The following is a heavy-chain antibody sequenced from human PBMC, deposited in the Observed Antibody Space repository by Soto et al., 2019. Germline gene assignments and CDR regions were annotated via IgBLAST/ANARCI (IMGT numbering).Heavy chain of an antibody. CDR2: IIPIFGTA. CDR1: GGTFSSYA. CDR3: ARNGGSYLVYRYFDL. D-gene: IGHD1-26*01. J-gene: IGHJ2*01. Sequence: QVQLVQSGAEVKKPGSSVKVSCKASGGTFSSYAISWVRRAPGQGLGGMGGIIPIFGTANYAQKFQGRVTITADESTSTAYMELSSLRSEDTAVYYCARNGGSYLVYRYFDLWGRGTLVTVSS. V-gene: IGHV1-69*01.